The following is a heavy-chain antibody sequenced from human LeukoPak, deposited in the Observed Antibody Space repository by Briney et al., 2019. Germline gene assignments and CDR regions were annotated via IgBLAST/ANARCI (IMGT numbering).Heavy chain of an antibody. CDR3: ARDEGAIAAAGFDY. Sequence: ASVKVSCRASGGTFSSYAISWVRQAPGQGLEWMGRIIPILGIANYAQKFQGRVTITADKSTSTAYMELSSLRSEDTAVYYCARDEGAIAAAGFDYWGQGTLVTVSS. J-gene: IGHJ4*02. D-gene: IGHD6-13*01. V-gene: IGHV1-69*04. CDR1: GGTFSSYA. CDR2: IIPILGIA.